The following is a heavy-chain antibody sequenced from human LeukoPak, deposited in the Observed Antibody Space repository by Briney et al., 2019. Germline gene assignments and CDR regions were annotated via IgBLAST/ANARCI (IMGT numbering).Heavy chain of an antibody. V-gene: IGHV1-18*01. J-gene: IGHJ6*02. D-gene: IGHD3-10*01. Sequence: APVKVSCKASGYTFTSYGISWVRQAPGQGLEWMGWISAYNGNTNYAQKLQGRVTMTTDTSTSTAYMELRSLRSDDTAVYYCAREYRVKVLLWFGELSGMDVWGQGTTVTVSS. CDR3: AREYRVKVLLWFGELSGMDV. CDR2: ISAYNGNT. CDR1: GYTFTSYG.